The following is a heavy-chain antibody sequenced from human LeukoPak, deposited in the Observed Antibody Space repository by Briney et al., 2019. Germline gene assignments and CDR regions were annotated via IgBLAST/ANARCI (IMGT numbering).Heavy chain of an antibody. Sequence: GRSLRLSCAASGFTFSSYAMHWVRQAPGKGLEWVAVISYDGSNKYYADSAKGRFTISRDNSKNTLYLQMNSLRAEDTAVYYCARERGSLLFDYWGQGTLVTVSS. J-gene: IGHJ4*02. D-gene: IGHD1-26*01. CDR2: ISYDGSNK. CDR3: ARERGSLLFDY. CDR1: GFTFSSYA. V-gene: IGHV3-30-3*01.